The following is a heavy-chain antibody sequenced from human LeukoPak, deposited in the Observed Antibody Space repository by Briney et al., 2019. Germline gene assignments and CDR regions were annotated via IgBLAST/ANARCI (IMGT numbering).Heavy chain of an antibody. CDR1: GFTFSSYA. V-gene: IGHV3-23*01. J-gene: IGHJ4*02. D-gene: IGHD3-22*01. Sequence: QTGGSLRLSCAASGFTFSSYAMSWVRQAPGKGLEWVSVISGSGGGTYYADSVKGRFTISRDNSKNTLYLQMNSLRAEDTAVYYCAKDITMIVVVILVYWGQGTLVTVSS. CDR2: ISGSGGGT. CDR3: AKDITMIVVVILVY.